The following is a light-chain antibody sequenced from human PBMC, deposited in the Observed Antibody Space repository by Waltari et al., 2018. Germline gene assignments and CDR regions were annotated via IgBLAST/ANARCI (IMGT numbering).Light chain of an antibody. CDR2: DDS. Sequence: SYVLTQPPSVSPAPGQTATLTCRGDNLGTKGVHWYQQKPGQAPVLVVYDDSDRPSGIPARFSGSNTGNTATLTISRVEAGDEADYYCQVWDKSSDRGVFGTGTKVTVL. V-gene: IGLV3-21*02. CDR1: NLGTKG. CDR3: QVWDKSSDRGV. J-gene: IGLJ1*01.